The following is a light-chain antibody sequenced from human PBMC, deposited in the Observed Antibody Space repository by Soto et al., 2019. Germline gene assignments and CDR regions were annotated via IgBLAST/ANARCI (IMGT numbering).Light chain of an antibody. V-gene: IGKV1-39*01. CDR1: QTITTF. CDR3: QKNYSPPPIT. CDR2: AAS. J-gene: IGKJ5*01. Sequence: DIQMTQSPSSLSASVGDRVTITCRASQTITTFLNWYQQKPGKAPKLLIYAASSLQSGVPSRFSGSGSGTDFTLTISSLQPEDFATYYCQKNYSPPPITFGQGTRLE.